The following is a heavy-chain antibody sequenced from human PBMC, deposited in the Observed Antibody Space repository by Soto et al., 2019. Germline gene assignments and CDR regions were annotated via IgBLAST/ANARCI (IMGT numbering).Heavy chain of an antibody. D-gene: IGHD6-19*01. J-gene: IGHJ6*02. V-gene: IGHV1-8*01. CDR3: AIDYSSGYGMDV. Sequence: GASVKVSCKASGYTFTSYDINWVRQATGQGLEWMGWMNPNSGNTDYAQKFQGRVTMTRNTSISTAYMELSSLRSEDTAVYYCAIDYSSGYGMDVWGQGTTVTVSS. CDR2: MNPNSGNT. CDR1: GYTFTSYD.